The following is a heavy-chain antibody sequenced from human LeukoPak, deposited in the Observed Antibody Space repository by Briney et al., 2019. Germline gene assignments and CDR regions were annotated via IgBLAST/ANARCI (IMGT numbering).Heavy chain of an antibody. J-gene: IGHJ5*02. Sequence: GGSLRLSCAASGFTFDSYAMSWVRQAPGKGLEWVSTITGSACDTYYADSVKGRFTISRDNSKNALYLQMNSLRAEDTAVYYCAKDPFCSTTSCSNYFDPWGQGTLVTVSS. V-gene: IGHV3-23*01. CDR3: AKDPFCSTTSCSNYFDP. CDR2: ITGSACDT. D-gene: IGHD2-2*01. CDR1: GFTFDSYA.